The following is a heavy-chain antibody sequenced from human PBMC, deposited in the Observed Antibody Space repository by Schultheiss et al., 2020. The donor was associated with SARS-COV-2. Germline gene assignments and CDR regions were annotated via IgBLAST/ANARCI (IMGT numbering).Heavy chain of an antibody. Sequence: GGSLRLSCAASGFTFSSYGMHWVRQAPGKGLEWVAVIWYDGSNKYYADSVKGRFTISRDNSKNTLYLQMNSLRAEDTAVYYCAREIRWFGELYTTHTYYGMDVWGQGTTVTVSS. V-gene: IGHV3-33*01. J-gene: IGHJ6*02. CDR3: AREIRWFGELYTTHTYYGMDV. D-gene: IGHD3-10*01. CDR1: GFTFSSYG. CDR2: IWYDGSNK.